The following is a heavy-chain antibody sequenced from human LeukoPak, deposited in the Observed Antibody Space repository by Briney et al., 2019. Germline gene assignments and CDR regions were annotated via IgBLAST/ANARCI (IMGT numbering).Heavy chain of an antibody. CDR1: GFTFRGDD. J-gene: IGHJ4*02. V-gene: IGHV3-23*01. CDR3: AKDPTRKRELYYYDSDYFDY. Sequence: PGGSLRLSCAASGFTFRGDDMTWVCQAPGRGLEWVSSVNPSGGTYYADSVKGRFTISRDNSKNTLYLQMNSLRAEDTAVYYCAKDPTRKRELYYYDSDYFDYWGQGTLVTVSS. D-gene: IGHD3-22*01. CDR2: VNPSGGT.